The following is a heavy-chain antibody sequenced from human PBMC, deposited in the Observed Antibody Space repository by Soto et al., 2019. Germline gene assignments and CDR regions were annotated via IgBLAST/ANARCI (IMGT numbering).Heavy chain of an antibody. V-gene: IGHV3-30-3*01. CDR1: GFTFSSYA. CDR2: ISYDGSNK. CDR3: ARDMLEAVATIGYYYYGMDV. Sequence: PGGSLRLSCAASGFTFSSYAMHWVRQAPGKGLEWVAVISYDGSNKYYADSVKGRFTISRDNSKNTLYLQMNSLRAEDTAVYYCARDMLEAVATIGYYYYGMDVWGQGTTVTVSS. J-gene: IGHJ6*02. D-gene: IGHD5-12*01.